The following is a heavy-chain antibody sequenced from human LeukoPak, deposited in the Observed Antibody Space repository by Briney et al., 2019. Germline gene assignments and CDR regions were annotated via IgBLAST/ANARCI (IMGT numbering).Heavy chain of an antibody. V-gene: IGHV1-18*01. CDR1: GYAFTSYG. J-gene: IGHJ5*02. Sequence: ASVKVSCKASGYAFTSYGISWVRQAPGQGLEWMGWISAYNGNTNYAQKLQGRVTMTTDTSTSTAYMELRSLRSDDTAVYYCAREATVTTFEGGWFDPWGQGTLVTVSS. CDR3: AREATVTTFEGGWFDP. D-gene: IGHD4-17*01. CDR2: ISAYNGNT.